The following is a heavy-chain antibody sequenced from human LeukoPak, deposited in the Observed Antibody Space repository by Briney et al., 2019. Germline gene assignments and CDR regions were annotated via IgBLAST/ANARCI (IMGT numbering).Heavy chain of an antibody. CDR2: ISGSGGST. J-gene: IGHJ4*02. CDR3: AKDHLIAFDY. V-gene: IGHV3-23*01. CDR1: GFTFSSYA. Sequence: GGSLRLPGAASGFTFSSYAMSWVRQAPGKGLEWVSAISGSGGSTYYADSVKGRFTISRDNSKNTLYLQVNSLRAEDTAVYYCAKDHLIAFDYWGQGTLVTVSS.